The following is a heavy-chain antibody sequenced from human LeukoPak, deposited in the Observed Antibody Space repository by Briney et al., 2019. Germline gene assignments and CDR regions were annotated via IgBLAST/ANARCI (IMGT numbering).Heavy chain of an antibody. CDR3: ARDGWQWLVNWFDP. Sequence: ASVKVSCKASGYTFTSYDISWVRQATGQGLEWMGRMNPNSGNTGYAQKFKGRFTISRNNSINTAYMELNSLRSEDTAVYYCARDGWQWLVNWFDPWGQGTLVTVSS. D-gene: IGHD6-19*01. CDR2: MNPNSGNT. V-gene: IGHV1-8*03. J-gene: IGHJ5*02. CDR1: GYTFTSYD.